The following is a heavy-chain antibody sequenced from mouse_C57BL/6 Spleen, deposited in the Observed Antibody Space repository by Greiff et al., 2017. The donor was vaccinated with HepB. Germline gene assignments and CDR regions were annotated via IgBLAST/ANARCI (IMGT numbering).Heavy chain of an antibody. CDR1: GYTFTSYW. Sequence: QVQLQQPGAELVKPGASVKLSCKASGYTFTSYWMHWVKQRPGRGLEWIGRIDPNSGGTKYNEKFKSKATLTVDKHSSTAYMQLSSLTSEDSAVYYCARRFTTVVEGDYYAMDYWGQGTSVTVSS. CDR3: ARRFTTVVEGDYYAMDY. D-gene: IGHD1-1*01. CDR2: IDPNSGGT. J-gene: IGHJ4*01. V-gene: IGHV1-72*01.